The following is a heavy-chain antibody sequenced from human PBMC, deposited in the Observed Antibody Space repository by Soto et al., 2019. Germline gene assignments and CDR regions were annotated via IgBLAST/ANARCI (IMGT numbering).Heavy chain of an antibody. CDR2: IIPIFGTA. CDR3: ASDQTGLVRYFDWPPPTYYYYGMDV. D-gene: IGHD3-9*01. Sequence: GASVKVSCKASGGTFSSYAISWVRQAPGQGLEWMGGIIPIFGTANYAQKFQGRVTITADESTSTAYMKLSSLRYEDTAVFYCASDQTGLVRYFDWPPPTYYYYGMDVWGQGTTVTVSS. CDR1: GGTFSSYA. J-gene: IGHJ6*02. V-gene: IGHV1-69*13.